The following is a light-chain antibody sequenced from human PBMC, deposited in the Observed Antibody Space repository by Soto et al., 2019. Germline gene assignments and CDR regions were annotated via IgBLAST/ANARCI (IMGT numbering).Light chain of an antibody. V-gene: IGKV1-39*01. CDR3: QQSYSIPYT. CDR2: AAS. Sequence: DIQMTPSPSSLSASVGDRVSITCRANQTIRNFLQWYQQKPGKVPKFLIYAASSLVDGVPSRFSGSGSGADFTLTISSLQPEDFATYYCQQSYSIPYTFGQGTKLDIK. J-gene: IGKJ2*01. CDR1: QTIRNF.